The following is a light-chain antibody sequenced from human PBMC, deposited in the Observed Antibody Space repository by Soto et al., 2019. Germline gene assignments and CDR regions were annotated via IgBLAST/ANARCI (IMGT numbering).Light chain of an antibody. CDR3: QSYNGNNQV. Sequence: NFMLTQSHSVSESPGKTLSISCTRSSGSIASNSVQWYQQRPGSAPTTVIYDNNQRPSGVPDRFSGSIDSSSNSASLTISGLRTEDEADYYCQSYNGNNQVFGGGTKLTVL. CDR2: DNN. V-gene: IGLV6-57*03. J-gene: IGLJ3*02. CDR1: SGSIASNS.